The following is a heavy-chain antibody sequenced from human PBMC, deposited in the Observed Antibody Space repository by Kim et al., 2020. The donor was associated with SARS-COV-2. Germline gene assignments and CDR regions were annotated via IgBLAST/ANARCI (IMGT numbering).Heavy chain of an antibody. CDR3: ASGFLGYCSGGSCLWDY. Sequence: GGSLRLSCAASGFTFSSYSMNWVRQAPGKGLEWVSSISSSSSYIYYADSVKGRFTISRDNAKNSLYLQMNSLRAEDTAVYYCASGFLGYCSGGSCLWDYWGQGTLVTVSS. V-gene: IGHV3-21*01. J-gene: IGHJ4*02. D-gene: IGHD2-15*01. CDR1: GFTFSSYS. CDR2: ISSSSSYI.